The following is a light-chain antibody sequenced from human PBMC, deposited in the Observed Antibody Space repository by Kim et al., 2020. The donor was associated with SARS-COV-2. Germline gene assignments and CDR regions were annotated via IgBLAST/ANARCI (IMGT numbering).Light chain of an antibody. CDR2: GAS. CDR1: QGVGNSF. J-gene: IGKJ2*01. Sequence: EIVLTQSPGTLSLSPGDTATLSCRASQGVGNSFLAWYQQRPGQAPRLLIFGASNRATGVPDRFSGSGSGTDFSLTISGLEPEDFATYYCYQYRDSSPYTFGQGTKLEIK. CDR3: YQYRDSSPYT. V-gene: IGKV3-20*01.